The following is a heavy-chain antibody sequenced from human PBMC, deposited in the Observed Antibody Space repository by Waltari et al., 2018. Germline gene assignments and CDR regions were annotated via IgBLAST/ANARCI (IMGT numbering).Heavy chain of an antibody. J-gene: IGHJ4*02. CDR1: GFTFSSYG. D-gene: IGHD6-19*01. Sequence: QVQLVESGGGVVQPGRSLRLSCAASGFTFSSYGMHWVRQAPGKGLEWVAVVSYDGSNKYYADSVKGRFTISRDNSKNTLYLQMNSLRVEDTAVYYCARLPNGSGWYVSYWGQGTLVTVSS. CDR2: VSYDGSNK. V-gene: IGHV3-30*03. CDR3: ARLPNGSGWYVSY.